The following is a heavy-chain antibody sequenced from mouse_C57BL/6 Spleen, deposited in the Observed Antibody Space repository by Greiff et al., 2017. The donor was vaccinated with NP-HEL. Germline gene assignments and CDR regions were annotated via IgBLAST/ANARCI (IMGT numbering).Heavy chain of an antibody. D-gene: IGHD1-1*01. Sequence: QVQLQQPGAELVKPGASVKLSCKASGYTFTSYWMHWVKQRPGQGLEWIGMIHPNSGSTNYNEKFKSKATLTVDKSSSTAYMQLSSLTSEDSAVYSCANLITTVVEDAYWGQGTLVTVSA. J-gene: IGHJ3*01. CDR3: ANLITTVVEDAY. CDR2: IHPNSGST. V-gene: IGHV1-64*01. CDR1: GYTFTSYW.